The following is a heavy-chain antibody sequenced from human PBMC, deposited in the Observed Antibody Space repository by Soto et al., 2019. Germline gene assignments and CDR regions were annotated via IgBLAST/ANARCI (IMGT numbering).Heavy chain of an antibody. CDR2: INPYRGAT. V-gene: IGHV1-2*02. CDR1: GYSFTDYY. D-gene: IGHD1-1*01. Sequence: SVKVSCKASGYSFTDYYMHWVRQAPGQGLEWMGWINPYRGATNYAQKFQGRVTMTRDTSISTAYMELSRLRSDDTAVYWCAREHVRPRTGAMDVWGQGTTVTVSS. CDR3: AREHVRPRTGAMDV. J-gene: IGHJ6*02.